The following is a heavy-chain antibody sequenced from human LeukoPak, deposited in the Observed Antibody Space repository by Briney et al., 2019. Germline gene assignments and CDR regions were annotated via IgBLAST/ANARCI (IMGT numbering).Heavy chain of an antibody. Sequence: ASVKVSCXASGYTFTSYDINWVRQATGQGLEWMGWMNPNSGNTGYAQKFQGRVTMTRNTSISTAYMELSSLRSEDTAVYYCARGQLELLLHYYYYYMDVWGKGTTVTVSS. V-gene: IGHV1-8*01. J-gene: IGHJ6*03. CDR2: MNPNSGNT. CDR1: GYTFTSYD. CDR3: ARGQLELLLHYYYYYMDV. D-gene: IGHD1-1*01.